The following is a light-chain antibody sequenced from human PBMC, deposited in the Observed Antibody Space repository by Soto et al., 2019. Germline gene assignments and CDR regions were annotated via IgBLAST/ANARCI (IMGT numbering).Light chain of an antibody. CDR3: QSYDSTLSGL. CDR1: SSNIGAGYA. Sequence: QSVLTQPPSVSGAPGQRVTISCTGSSSNIGAGYAVHWYQQLPGTAPKLLIYDNNNRPSGVPDRFSGSRSDTSASLAITGLQAEDEADYYCQSYDSTLSGLFGTGTKVTVL. V-gene: IGLV1-40*01. CDR2: DNN. J-gene: IGLJ1*01.